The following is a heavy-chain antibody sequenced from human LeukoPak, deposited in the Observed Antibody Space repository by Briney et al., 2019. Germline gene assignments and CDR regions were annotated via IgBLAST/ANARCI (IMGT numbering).Heavy chain of an antibody. CDR3: ARSEGRFFDL. CDR2: IYTSGST. Sequence: LSLTCTVSGGSISSYYWSWIRQPAGKGLEWIGRIYTSGSTNYNPSLKSRVSISLDRSKNKCSRKLSSVTAADTAVYYCARSEGRFFDLWGRGTLVTVSS. J-gene: IGHJ2*01. CDR1: GGSISSYY. V-gene: IGHV4-4*07.